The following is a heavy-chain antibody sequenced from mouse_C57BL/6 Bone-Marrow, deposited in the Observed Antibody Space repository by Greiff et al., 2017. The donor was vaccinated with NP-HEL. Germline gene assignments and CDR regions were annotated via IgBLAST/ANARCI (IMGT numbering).Heavy chain of an antibody. J-gene: IGHJ3*01. CDR2: ISDGGSYT. CDR3: ARNWDLAY. V-gene: IGHV5-4*03. D-gene: IGHD4-1*01. Sequence: EVKLVESGGGLVKPGGSLKLSCAASGFTFSSYAMSWVRQTPEKRLEWVATISDGGSYTYYPDNVKGRFTISRDNAKNNLYLQMSHLKSEDTAMYYCARNWDLAYWGQGTLVTVSA. CDR1: GFTFSSYA.